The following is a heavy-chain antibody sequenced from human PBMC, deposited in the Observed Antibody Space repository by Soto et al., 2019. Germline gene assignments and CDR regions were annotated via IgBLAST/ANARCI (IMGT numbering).Heavy chain of an antibody. CDR3: YFDY. J-gene: IGHJ4*02. CDR1: GGSITSYH. D-gene: IGHD3-22*01. V-gene: IGHV4-59*01. CDR2: TAYTGNT. Sequence: PSETLSLTCVVSGGSITSYHWSWVRQFPGKGLEWIAYTAYTGNTNYNPSLQSRVTISMNSLRAEDTAVYYCARDLGYYDSSGYFDYWGQGTLVTVSS.